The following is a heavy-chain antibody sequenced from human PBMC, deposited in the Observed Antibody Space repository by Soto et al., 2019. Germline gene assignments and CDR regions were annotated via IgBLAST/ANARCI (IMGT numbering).Heavy chain of an antibody. CDR3: ARASGYSSGWSPGAFDI. CDR1: GGTFSSYA. CDR2: IIPIFGTA. Sequence: SVKVSCKASGGTFSSYAISWVRQAPGQGLEWMGGIIPIFGTANYAQKFQGRVTITADESTSTAYMELSSLRSEDTAVYYCARASGYSSGWSPGAFDIWGQGTMVTVSS. D-gene: IGHD6-19*01. J-gene: IGHJ3*02. V-gene: IGHV1-69*13.